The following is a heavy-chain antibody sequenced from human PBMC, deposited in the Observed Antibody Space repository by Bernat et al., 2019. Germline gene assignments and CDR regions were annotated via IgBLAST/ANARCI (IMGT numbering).Heavy chain of an antibody. CDR1: RFTFSSYV. V-gene: IGHV3-23*04. Sequence: EVQLVESGGGLVQVGGSLRLSCTVSRFTFSSYVMSWVRQTPGKGLEWVSTISGSGGSTYYADSVKGRFTISRDNSRNTLYLRMNSLRAEDTAVYYCAKSAVITTDWYFDLWGRGTLVTVSS. J-gene: IGHJ2*01. CDR3: AKSAVITTDWYFDL. CDR2: ISGSGGST. D-gene: IGHD3-22*01.